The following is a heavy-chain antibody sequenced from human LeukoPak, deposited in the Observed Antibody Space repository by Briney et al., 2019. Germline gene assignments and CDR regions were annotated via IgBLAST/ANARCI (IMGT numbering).Heavy chain of an antibody. CDR2: INHSGST. CDR1: GGSFSGYY. J-gene: IGHJ4*02. CDR3: ASNYDILTGYSG. V-gene: IGHV4-34*01. D-gene: IGHD3-9*01. Sequence: PSETLSLTCAVYGGSFSGYYWSWIRQPPGKGLEWIGEINHSGSTNYNPSLKSRVTISVDTSKNQFSLKLSSVTAADTAVYYCASNYDILTGYSGWGQRTLVTVSS.